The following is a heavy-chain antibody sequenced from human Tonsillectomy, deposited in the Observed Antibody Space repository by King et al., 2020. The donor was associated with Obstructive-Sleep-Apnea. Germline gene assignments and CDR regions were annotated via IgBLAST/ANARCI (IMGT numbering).Heavy chain of an antibody. V-gene: IGHV3-48*01. CDR1: GFTFSTYS. J-gene: IGHJ4*02. Sequence: VQLVESGGGLVHPGGSLRLSCAASGFTFSTYSMNWVRQAPGKGLEWVSYISDSSSIISYADSVEGRFPISRDNDKNSLYLQMNSLRAEDTAVYYCARDKQGVYSGPYFDYWGRGILVTVAS. CDR2: ISDSSSII. D-gene: IGHD2-15*01. CDR3: ARDKQGVYSGPYFDY.